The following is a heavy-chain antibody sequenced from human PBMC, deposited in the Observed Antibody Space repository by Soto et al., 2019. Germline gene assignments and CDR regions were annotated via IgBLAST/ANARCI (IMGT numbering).Heavy chain of an antibody. V-gene: IGHV3-7*03. CDR3: ARYANCSGASCRDWYFDL. J-gene: IGHJ2*01. Sequence: PGGSLRLSCAASGFTFSSYWMSWVRQAPGKGLEWVANIKQDGSEEYYVDSVKGRFTISRDNAKSSLYLQMNSMRAEDTAVYYCARYANCSGASCRDWYFDLWGRGTLVTVSS. D-gene: IGHD2-15*01. CDR2: IKQDGSEE. CDR1: GFTFSSYW.